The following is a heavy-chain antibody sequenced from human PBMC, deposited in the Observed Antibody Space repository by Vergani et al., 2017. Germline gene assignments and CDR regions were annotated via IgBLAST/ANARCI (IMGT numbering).Heavy chain of an antibody. CDR1: GFTFSSYA. CDR3: AKDVTITMIVVVVDY. J-gene: IGHJ4*02. D-gene: IGHD3-22*01. CDR2: ISGSDGST. V-gene: IGHV3-23*01. Sequence: EVQLLESGGGLVQPGGSLRLSCAASGFTFSSYAMNWVRQAPGKGLEWVSGISGSDGSTYYADSVKGRFTISRDNSKNTLYLQMNSLRAEDTAVYYCAKDVTITMIVVVVDYWGQGTLVTVSS.